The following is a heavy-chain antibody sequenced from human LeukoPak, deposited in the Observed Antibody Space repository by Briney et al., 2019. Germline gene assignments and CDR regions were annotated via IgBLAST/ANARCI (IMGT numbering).Heavy chain of an antibody. CDR3: ARGGRWLQLGHFDY. CDR2: IYYSGST. V-gene: IGHV4-59*01. J-gene: IGHJ4*02. CDR1: GGSISSYY. Sequence: SETLSLTCTVSGGSISSYYWSWIRQPTGKGLEWIGYIYYSGSTNYNPSLKSRVTISVDTSKNQFSLKLSSVTAADTAVYYCARGGRWLQLGHFDYWGQGTLVTVSS. D-gene: IGHD5-24*01.